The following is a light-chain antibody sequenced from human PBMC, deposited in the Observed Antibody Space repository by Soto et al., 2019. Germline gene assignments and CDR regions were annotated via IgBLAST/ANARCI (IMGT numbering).Light chain of an antibody. J-gene: IGLJ1*01. V-gene: IGLV1-51*01. CDR3: GTWDSSLSVGSYG. CDR1: SSNIGNNY. Sequence: QSVLTQPPSVSTAPGQKVTISCSGSSSNIGNNYVSWYQQLPGTAPKLLIYDNNKRPSGIPDRFSGSKSGTSATLGITGLQTGDEAHYYCGTWDSSLSVGSYGFGTGTKVTVL. CDR2: DNN.